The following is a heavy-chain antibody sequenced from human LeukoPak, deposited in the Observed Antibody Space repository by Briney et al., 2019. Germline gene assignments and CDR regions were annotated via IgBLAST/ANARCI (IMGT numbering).Heavy chain of an antibody. CDR3: ARGDSSSWYAIDY. CDR2: IYYSGST. J-gene: IGHJ4*02. D-gene: IGHD6-13*01. CDR1: GGSISSGGYY. Sequence: SETLSLTCTVSGGSISSGGYYWSWIRRHPGKGLEWIGYIYYSGSTYYNPSLKSRVTISVDTSKNQFSLKLSSVTAADTAVYYCARGDSSSWYAIDYWGQGTLVTVSS. V-gene: IGHV4-31*03.